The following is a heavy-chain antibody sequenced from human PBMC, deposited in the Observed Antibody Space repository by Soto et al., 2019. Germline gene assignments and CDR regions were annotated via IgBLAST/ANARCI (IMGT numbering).Heavy chain of an antibody. D-gene: IGHD5-12*01. V-gene: IGHV4-39*01. CDR3: ARRDGYNLYYFDY. CDR1: GGSISSSSYY. J-gene: IGHJ4*02. CDR2: IYYSGST. Sequence: PSETLSLTCTVSGGSISSSSYYWGWIRQPPGKGLEWIGSIYYSGSTYYNPSLKSRVTISVDTSKNQFSLKLSSVTAADTAVYYCARRDGYNLYYFDYWGQGTLVTVYS.